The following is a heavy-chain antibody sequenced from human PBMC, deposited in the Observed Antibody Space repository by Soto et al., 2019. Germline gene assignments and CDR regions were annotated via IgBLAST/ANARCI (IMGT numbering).Heavy chain of an antibody. D-gene: IGHD4-17*01. V-gene: IGHV3-66*01. Sequence: EVQLVDSGGGLVQPGGSLRLSCAASGFTVSSNYMSWVRQAPGKGLEWVSVIYSGGSTYYADSVKGRFTISRDNSKNTRYSQMNSLRAEDMAVYYCAREKEEGYGDSGGFDYWGQGTLVTVSS. CDR1: GFTVSSNY. CDR3: AREKEEGYGDSGGFDY. J-gene: IGHJ4*02. CDR2: IYSGGST.